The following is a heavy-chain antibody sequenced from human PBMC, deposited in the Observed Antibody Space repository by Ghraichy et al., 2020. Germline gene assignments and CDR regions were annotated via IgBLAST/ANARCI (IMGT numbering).Heavy chain of an antibody. Sequence: GGSLRLSCEDSGFTFSKFGMNWVRQAPGKGLEWLSYISSTSNTIYYADSVKGRFTISRDNAKSSLYLQMNSLRAEDTAVYYCARDTSSGYLDYWGQGTLATVSS. D-gene: IGHD6-13*01. J-gene: IGHJ4*02. CDR3: ARDTSSGYLDY. V-gene: IGHV3-48*01. CDR1: GFTFSKFG. CDR2: ISSTSNTI.